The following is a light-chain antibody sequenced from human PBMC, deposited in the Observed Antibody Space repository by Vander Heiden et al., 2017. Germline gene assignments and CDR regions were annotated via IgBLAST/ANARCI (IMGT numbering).Light chain of an antibody. Sequence: DIQMTESPSSLSASVGDRVTINCRASQNISSYLNWYQQKPGKAPKLLIYAASSWQSGVPSRFSGSGSGTDFTLTISSLQPEDFATYYCQQNYSTPQTFGQGTKVEIK. V-gene: IGKV1-39*01. CDR2: AAS. CDR3: QQNYSTPQT. CDR1: QNISSY. J-gene: IGKJ1*01.